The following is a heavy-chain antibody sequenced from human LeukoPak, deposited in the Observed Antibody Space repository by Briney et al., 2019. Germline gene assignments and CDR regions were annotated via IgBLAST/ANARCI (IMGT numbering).Heavy chain of an antibody. Sequence: PSETLSLTCTVSGGSISSSRYYWGWIRQPPGKGLEWIGSIDYSGGTYYTPSLKSRVTISVDTSKNQFSLRLSSVTAADTAVYYCARRVGDNWFDPWGQGTLVTVSS. CDR1: GGSISSSRYY. J-gene: IGHJ5*02. CDR2: IDYSGGT. CDR3: ARRVGDNWFDP. V-gene: IGHV4-39*01.